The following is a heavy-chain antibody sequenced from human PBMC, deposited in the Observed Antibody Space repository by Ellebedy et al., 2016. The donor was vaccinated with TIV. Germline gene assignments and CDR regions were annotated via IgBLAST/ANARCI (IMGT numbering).Heavy chain of an antibody. CDR1: GGSISSYY. Sequence: SETLSLTCTVSGGSISSYYWSWIRQPPGKGLEWIGYIYYSGSTNYNPSLKSRVTISVDTSTNHFSLKLSSVTAADTAVYYCARLTVTSYYYYYGMDVWGQGTTVTVSS. J-gene: IGHJ6*02. V-gene: IGHV4-59*08. CDR2: IYYSGST. CDR3: ARLTVTSYYYYYGMDV. D-gene: IGHD4-17*01.